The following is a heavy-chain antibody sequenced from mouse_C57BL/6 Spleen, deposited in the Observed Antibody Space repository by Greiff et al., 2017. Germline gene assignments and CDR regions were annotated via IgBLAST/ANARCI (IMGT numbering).Heavy chain of an antibody. CDR1: GYAFSSSW. V-gene: IGHV1-82*01. CDR3: ARRDITTVVANYAMDY. J-gene: IGHJ4*01. Sequence: QVKLQQSGPELVKPGASVKISCKASGYAFSSSWMNWVKQRPGKGLEWIGRIYPGDGDTNYNGKFKGKATLTADNSSSTAYMQHSSLASEDSAVYFCARRDITTVVANYAMDYWGQGTSVTVSS. CDR2: IYPGDGDT. D-gene: IGHD1-1*01.